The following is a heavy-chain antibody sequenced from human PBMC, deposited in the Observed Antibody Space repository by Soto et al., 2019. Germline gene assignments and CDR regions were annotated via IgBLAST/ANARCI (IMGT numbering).Heavy chain of an antibody. CDR2: IYTGDST. V-gene: IGHV3-53*01. CDR1: GLDVNYNF. D-gene: IGHD3-16*02. Sequence: EVQLVEAGGGIVQPGGSLTLSCAASGLDVNYNFMSWVRQAPGQGLVWISVIYTGDSTYYADSVKGRFTISRDNSKNTLYLQMGGLRKNDTGVYSCARGSQTPSYPPDSWGQGTLVTVSS. CDR3: ARGSQTPSYPPDS. J-gene: IGHJ4*02.